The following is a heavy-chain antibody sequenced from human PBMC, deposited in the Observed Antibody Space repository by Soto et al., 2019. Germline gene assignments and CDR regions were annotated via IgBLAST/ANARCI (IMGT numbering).Heavy chain of an antibody. V-gene: IGHV3-23*05. D-gene: IGHD3-16*01. CDR2: IEISGRAT. Sequence: EVQLLESGGGLVQPGGSLRLSCIASGFSFSNYAMIWVRQAPGKGPEWVSSIEISGRATYYADAVKGRFTISRDDSKKAVYLQMNRLRGEDTAVYFCAKGDGGYFDHWGQGSLVTVSS. CDR1: GFSFSNYA. CDR3: AKGDGGYFDH. J-gene: IGHJ4*02.